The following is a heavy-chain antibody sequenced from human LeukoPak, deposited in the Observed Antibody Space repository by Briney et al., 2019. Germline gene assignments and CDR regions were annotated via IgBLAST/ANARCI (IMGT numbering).Heavy chain of an antibody. V-gene: IGHV4-34*01. CDR3: ARGRYYYDSSGYYYAYYFDY. CDR2: INHSGST. CDR1: GGSFSGYY. Sequence: SETLSLTCAVYGGSFSGYYWSWVRQPPGKGLEWIGEINHSGSTNYNPSLKSRVTISVDTSKNQFSLKLSSVTAADTAVYYCARGRYYYDSSGYYYAYYFDYWGQGTLVTVSS. D-gene: IGHD3-22*01. J-gene: IGHJ4*02.